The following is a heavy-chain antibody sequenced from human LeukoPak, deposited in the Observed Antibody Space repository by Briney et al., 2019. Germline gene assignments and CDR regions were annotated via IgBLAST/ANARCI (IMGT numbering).Heavy chain of an antibody. Sequence: GGSLRLSCAASGFTFSSNAMTWVRQTPGKGLEWVSAISDSGGSTYYTDSVKGRFTISRDNSKNTLYLQMNSLRAEDTAVYYCAKTHQWSYGHIGDYYFDYWGQGTLVTVSS. D-gene: IGHD5-18*01. CDR2: ISDSGGST. CDR3: AKTHQWSYGHIGDYYFDY. CDR1: GFTFSSNA. V-gene: IGHV3-23*01. J-gene: IGHJ4*02.